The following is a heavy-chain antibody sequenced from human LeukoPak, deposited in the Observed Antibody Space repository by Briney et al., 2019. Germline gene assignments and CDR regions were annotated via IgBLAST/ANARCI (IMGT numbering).Heavy chain of an antibody. V-gene: IGHV3-23*01. CDR3: ALNGREVPSGAFDI. J-gene: IGHJ3*02. CDR2: IGNSGGST. Sequence: GGSLRLSCAASGFTFSSYAMSWVRQAPGKGLEWVAAIGNSGGSTYYADSVKGRFTISRDNSKNTLYLQMNSLRAEDTAVYYCALNGREVPSGAFDIWGQGTMVTVSS. CDR1: GFTFSSYA. D-gene: IGHD3-16*02.